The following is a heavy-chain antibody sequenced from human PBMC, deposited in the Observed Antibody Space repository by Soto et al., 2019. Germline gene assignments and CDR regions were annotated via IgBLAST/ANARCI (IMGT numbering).Heavy chain of an antibody. D-gene: IGHD4-17*01. CDR1: GGSFSGYY. CDR3: ASSMTTVTKNDY. J-gene: IGHJ4*02. Sequence: SETLSLTCAVYGGSFSGYYWSWIRQPPGKGLEWIGEINHSGSTNYNPSLKSRVTISVDTSKNQFSLKLSSVTAADMAVYYCASSMTTVTKNDYWGQGTLVTVSS. CDR2: INHSGST. V-gene: IGHV4-34*01.